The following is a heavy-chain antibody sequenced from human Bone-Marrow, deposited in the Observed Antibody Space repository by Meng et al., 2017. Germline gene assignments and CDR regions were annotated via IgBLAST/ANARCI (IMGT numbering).Heavy chain of an antibody. CDR2: INPNSGGT. D-gene: IGHD6-19*01. J-gene: IGHJ2*01. CDR3: ARDPEGVAVAGTGGWYFDL. V-gene: IGHV1-2*06. Sequence: ASVKVSCKASGYTFTGYYMHWVRQAPGQGLEWMGRINPNSGGTNYAQKFQGRVTMTRDTSISTAYMELSRLRSDDTAVYYCARDPEGVAVAGTGGWYFDLWGRGTLVTVSS. CDR1: GYTFTGYY.